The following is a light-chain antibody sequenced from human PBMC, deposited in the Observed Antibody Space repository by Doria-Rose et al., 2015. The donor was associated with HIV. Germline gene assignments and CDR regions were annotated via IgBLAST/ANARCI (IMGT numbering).Light chain of an antibody. CDR2: WAS. CDR3: QQYYDTPS. Sequence: TQSPESLGMSLGERATLDCKSNQSLLYTSKNYLAWYQQKPGQPPKLLIYWASTRQSGVPARFSGSGSGTDFTLTISSLEAEDVAVYYCQQYYDTPSFGRGTAVDIK. V-gene: IGKV4-1*01. CDR1: QSLLYTSKNY. J-gene: IGKJ3*01.